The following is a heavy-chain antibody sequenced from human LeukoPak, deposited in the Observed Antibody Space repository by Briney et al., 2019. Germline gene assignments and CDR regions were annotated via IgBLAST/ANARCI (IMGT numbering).Heavy chain of an antibody. CDR3: ARGGQISGSSLPHDY. CDR1: GYTFTGYY. CDR2: INPNSGGI. V-gene: IGHV1-2*02. J-gene: IGHJ4*02. D-gene: IGHD6-6*01. Sequence: ASVKVSCKASGYTFTGYYMHWVRQAPGQGLEWMAWINPNSGGINYAQKFRGRVTMTGDTSIGTAYMELSRLGSGDTAVYYCARGGQISGSSLPHDYWGQGTLVTVSS.